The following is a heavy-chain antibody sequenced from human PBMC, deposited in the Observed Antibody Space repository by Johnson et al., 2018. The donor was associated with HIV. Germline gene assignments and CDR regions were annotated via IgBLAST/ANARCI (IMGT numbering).Heavy chain of an antibody. V-gene: IGHV3-7*05. CDR1: GFTFSSYW. J-gene: IGHJ3*02. D-gene: IGHD5-18*01. CDR3: AREVGIQLWSSDAFDI. CDR2: IKQAGSEK. Sequence: VQLVESGGGLVQPGGSLRLSCAASGFTFSSYWMSWVRQAPGKGLEWVANIKQAGSEKYYVDSVKGRFTISRDNAKNSLYLQMNSLRAEDTALYYCAREVGIQLWSSDAFDIWGQGTMVTVSS.